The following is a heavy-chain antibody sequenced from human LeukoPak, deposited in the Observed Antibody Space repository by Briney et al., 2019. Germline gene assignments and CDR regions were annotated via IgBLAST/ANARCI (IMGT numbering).Heavy chain of an antibody. CDR3: ARSNLYSSSWYHFDY. CDR1: GGSFSGYY. CDR2: INYSRST. J-gene: IGHJ4*02. V-gene: IGHV4-34*01. Sequence: SETLSLTCAVYGGSFSGYYWSWIRQPPGKGLEWIGEINYSRSTNYNPSLKSRVTISVDTSKNQFSLKLSSVTAADTAVYYCARSNLYSSSWYHFDYWGQGTLVTVSS. D-gene: IGHD6-13*01.